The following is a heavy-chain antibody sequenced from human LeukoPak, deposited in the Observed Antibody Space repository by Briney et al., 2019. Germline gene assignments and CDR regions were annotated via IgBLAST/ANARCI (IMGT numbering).Heavy chain of an antibody. CDR2: INPNSGGT. CDR3: ARSAGSGSYYYYYYMDV. D-gene: IGHD3-10*01. CDR1: GYTFTGYY. Sequence: ASVKVSYKASGYTFTGYYMHWVRQAPGQGLEWMGWINPNSGGTNYAQKFQGRVTMTRDTSISTAYMELSRLRSDDAAVYYCARSAGSGSYYYYYYMDVWGKGTTVTISS. J-gene: IGHJ6*03. V-gene: IGHV1-2*02.